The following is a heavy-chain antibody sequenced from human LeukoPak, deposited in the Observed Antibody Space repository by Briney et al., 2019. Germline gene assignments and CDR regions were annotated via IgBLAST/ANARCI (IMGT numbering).Heavy chain of an antibody. CDR1: GGTFSCYA. CDR2: IISIFGTA. D-gene: IGHD2-15*01. J-gene: IGHJ4*02. CDR3: AREGGDCSDGSCYNFDY. V-gene: IGHV1-69*01. Sequence: SVKVSCKGSGGTFSCYAISWLRPAPGQGLEWMGGIISIFGTANYAQKFQGRVTITADESTSTAYMELISLRSEDTAVYYCAREGGDCSDGSCYNFDYWGQGNLVTVSS.